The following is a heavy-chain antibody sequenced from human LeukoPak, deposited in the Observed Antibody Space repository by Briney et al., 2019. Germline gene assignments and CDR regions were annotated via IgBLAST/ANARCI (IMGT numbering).Heavy chain of an antibody. CDR1: GFIFYSYA. D-gene: IGHD3-16*02. Sequence: GGSLRLSCAASGFIFYSYAMHWVRQAPGRGLEYVSAITSSGSSTFYANSVKGRFTISRDNSKNTLYLQMGSLRPDDMAVYYCTRDPGYDYVWGTYRADYWGQGILVTVSS. CDR3: TRDPGYDYVWGTYRADY. V-gene: IGHV3-64*01. CDR2: ITSSGSST. J-gene: IGHJ4*02.